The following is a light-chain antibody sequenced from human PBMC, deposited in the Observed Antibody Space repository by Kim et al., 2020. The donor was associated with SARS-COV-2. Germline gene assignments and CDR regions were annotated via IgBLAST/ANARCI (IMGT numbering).Light chain of an antibody. V-gene: IGKV3-11*01. CDR3: QRRSNWPIT. CDR2: DAS. Sequence: PGEEAPPSDRAGRVVGSDLAWYQQRPVQAPRLLIYDASNGATGIPARGTGSGSGTDFTLTISGLEPENFAVYNCQRRSNWPITFVQGTRLWIK. J-gene: IGKJ5*01. CDR1: RVVGSD.